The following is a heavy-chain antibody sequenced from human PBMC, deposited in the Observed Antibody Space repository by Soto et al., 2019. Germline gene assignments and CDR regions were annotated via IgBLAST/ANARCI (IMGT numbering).Heavy chain of an antibody. V-gene: IGHV4-34*01. CDR2: INHSGST. CDR1: GGSFSGYY. Sequence: LSLTCAVYGGSFSGYYWSWIRQRPGKGLEWIGEINHSGSTNYNPSLKSRVTISVDTSKNQFSLKLSSVTAADTAVYYCARGLVDFLVWLSSPPPYLYHGMDAWCQGTTLTVS. D-gene: IGHD3-3*01. J-gene: IGHJ6*02. CDR3: ARGLVDFLVWLSSPPPYLYHGMDA.